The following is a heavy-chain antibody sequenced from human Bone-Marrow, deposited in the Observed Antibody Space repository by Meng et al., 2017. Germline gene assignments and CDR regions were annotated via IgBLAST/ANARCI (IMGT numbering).Heavy chain of an antibody. CDR2: MNPNTGNT. CDR1: GYTFTTYD. D-gene: IGHD2-15*01. V-gene: IGHV1-8*01. J-gene: IGHJ4*02. CDR3: ARDYKDIVVVVAATPGLDY. Sequence: ASVKVSCKASGYTFTTYDINWVRQATGQGLEWMGWMNPNTGNTGYAQKFQGRVTMTRNTSISTAYMELRSLRSEDTAVYYCARDYKDIVVVVAATPGLDYWGQGTLVTVSS.